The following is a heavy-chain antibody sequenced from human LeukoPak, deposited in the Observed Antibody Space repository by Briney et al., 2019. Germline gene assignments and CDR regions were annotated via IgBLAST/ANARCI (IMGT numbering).Heavy chain of an antibody. D-gene: IGHD1-14*01. CDR1: GFTLSSYS. CDR3: ARGPYGSFDY. CDR2: ISPSSNYI. J-gene: IGHJ4*02. Sequence: PGGSLRLSCAASGFTLSSYSMNWVRQAPGKGLEWVSSISPSSNYIYYADSVKGRFIISRDNAKNSLYLQMNSLRAEDTAVYYCARGPYGSFDYWGQGTLVTVSS. V-gene: IGHV3-21*01.